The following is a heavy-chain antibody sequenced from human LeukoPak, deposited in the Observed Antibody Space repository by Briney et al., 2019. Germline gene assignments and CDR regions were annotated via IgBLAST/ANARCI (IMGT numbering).Heavy chain of an antibody. CDR3: ARETPDPAYCGGDCYSATN. CDR1: GFTVSSNY. CDR2: ISSSGSTI. Sequence: PGGSLRLSCAASGFTVSSNYMSWIRQAPGKGLEWVSYISSSGSTIYYADSVKGRFTISRDNAKNSLYLQMNSLRAEDTAVYYCARETPDPAYCGGDCYSATNWGQGTLVTVSS. V-gene: IGHV3-11*01. J-gene: IGHJ4*02. D-gene: IGHD2-21*02.